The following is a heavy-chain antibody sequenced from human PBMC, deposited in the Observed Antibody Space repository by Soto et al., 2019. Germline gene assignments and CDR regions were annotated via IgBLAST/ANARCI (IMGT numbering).Heavy chain of an antibody. CDR1: GFTFASYS. J-gene: IGHJ4*02. V-gene: IGHV3-23*01. D-gene: IGHD6-19*01. Sequence: GGSLRLSCTASGFTFASYSMIWVRQAPGKGLEWVSATSGIISATYYADSVKGRFTISRDNSKNTVYLEMNSLRVEDTAIYYCAKGGISSGWYYFFDYWGQGALVTVSS. CDR3: AKGGISSGWYYFFDY. CDR2: TSGIISAT.